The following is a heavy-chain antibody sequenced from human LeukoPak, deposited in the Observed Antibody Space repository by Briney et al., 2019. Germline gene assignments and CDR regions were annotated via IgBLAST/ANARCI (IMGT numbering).Heavy chain of an antibody. Sequence: PGGSLRLSCAASGFTFNQHSMSWIRQAPGKGLEWLSYISRNGGAVHYADSVEGRFTISRDNAKNSLSLQMNGLRTDDTAVYFCARASSLIGGFDPWGRGTLVAVSS. D-gene: IGHD2-8*01. CDR1: GFTFNQHS. CDR2: ISRNGGAV. CDR3: ARASSLIGGFDP. V-gene: IGHV3-11*01. J-gene: IGHJ5*02.